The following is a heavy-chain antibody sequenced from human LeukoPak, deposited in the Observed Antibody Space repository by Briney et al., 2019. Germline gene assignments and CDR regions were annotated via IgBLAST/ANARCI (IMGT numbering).Heavy chain of an antibody. V-gene: IGHV3-7*01. D-gene: IGHD5-24*01. CDR2: IKQDGSEK. J-gene: IGHJ4*02. Sequence: GGSLRLSCAASGFTFSTYWMTWVRQAPGKGLEWVANIKQDGSEKYYVDSVKGRFTISRDNAKNSLYLQMNSLRAEDTAVYYCVSQLEDVPFDYWGQGTRVTVSS. CDR3: VSQLEDVPFDY. CDR1: GFTFSTYW.